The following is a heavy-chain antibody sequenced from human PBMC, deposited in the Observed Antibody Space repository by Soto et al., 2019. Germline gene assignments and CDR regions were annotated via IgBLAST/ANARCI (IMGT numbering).Heavy chain of an antibody. CDR2: ISGSGGST. Sequence: GGSLRLSCAASGFTFSSYAMSWVRQAPGKELEWVSAISGSGGSTYYADSVKGRFTISRDNSKNTLYLQMNSLRAEDTAVYYCVKDRASYCSTTSCYSSFDYWGQGTLVTVSS. D-gene: IGHD2-2*01. CDR1: GFTFSSYA. J-gene: IGHJ4*02. V-gene: IGHV3-23*01. CDR3: VKDRASYCSTTSCYSSFDY.